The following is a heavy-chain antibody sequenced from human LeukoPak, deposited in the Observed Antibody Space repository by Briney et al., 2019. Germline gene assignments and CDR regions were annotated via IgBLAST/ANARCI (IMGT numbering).Heavy chain of an antibody. D-gene: IGHD3-10*01. V-gene: IGHV3-23*01. CDR2: ISGSGGST. J-gene: IGHJ3*02. CDR1: GFTFTNYA. Sequence: GSLRLSCAASGFTFTNYAMSWVRQAPGKGLEWVSGISGSGGSTYYAASVKGRFTISRDNSKNTLFLQMNSLRAEDTAVYYCAKDAYYYGSGGGAFDIWGQGTMVTVSS. CDR3: AKDAYYYGSGGGAFDI.